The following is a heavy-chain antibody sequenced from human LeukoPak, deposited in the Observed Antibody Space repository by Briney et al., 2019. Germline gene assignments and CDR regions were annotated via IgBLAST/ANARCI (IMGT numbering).Heavy chain of an antibody. CDR1: GFTFSSYG. D-gene: IGHD3-10*01. CDR3: AKDYYGSGSSIDY. CDR2: IRYDEITK. V-gene: IGHV3-30*02. Sequence: PGGSLRLSCAASGFTFSSYGMHWVRQAPGKGLEWVTFIRYDEITKYYADSVKGRFTVSRDNSKNTLYLQMNSLRAEDTAVYYCAKDYYGSGSSIDYWGQGTLVTVSS. J-gene: IGHJ4*02.